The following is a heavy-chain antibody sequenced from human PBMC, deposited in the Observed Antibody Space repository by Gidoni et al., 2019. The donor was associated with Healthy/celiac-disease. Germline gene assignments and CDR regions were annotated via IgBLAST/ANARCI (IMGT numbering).Heavy chain of an antibody. Sequence: QVQLQESGPGLVKPSETLSLTCTVSGGSISSYYWSWIRQPAGTGLEWIGRIYNSGSTNYNPSLKSRVTMSVDTSKNQFSLKLSSVTAADTAVYYCARFAGNRVGATIAYYYYYMDVWGKGTTVTVSS. CDR3: ARFAGNRVGATIAYYYYYMDV. J-gene: IGHJ6*03. V-gene: IGHV4-4*07. D-gene: IGHD1-26*01. CDR1: GGSISSYY. CDR2: IYNSGST.